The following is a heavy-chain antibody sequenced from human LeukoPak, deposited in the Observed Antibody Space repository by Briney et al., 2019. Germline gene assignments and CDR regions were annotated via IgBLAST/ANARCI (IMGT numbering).Heavy chain of an antibody. Sequence: KPSETLSLTCTVSGGSVSSGSYYWSWIRQPPGKGLEWIGYIYYSGSTNYNPSLKSRVTISVDTSKNQFSLKLSSVTAADTAVYYCARAAAGTEFDYWGQGTLVTVSS. CDR3: ARAAAGTEFDY. V-gene: IGHV4-61*01. CDR2: IYYSGST. CDR1: GGSVSSGSYY. D-gene: IGHD6-13*01. J-gene: IGHJ4*02.